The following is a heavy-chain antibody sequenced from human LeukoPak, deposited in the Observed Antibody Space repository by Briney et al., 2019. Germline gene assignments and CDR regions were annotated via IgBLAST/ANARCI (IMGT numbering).Heavy chain of an antibody. CDR1: GYSISSGYY. J-gene: IGHJ4*02. V-gene: IGHV4-38-2*01. D-gene: IGHD6-19*01. CDR3: ARASGWYVYY. Sequence: SETLSLTCAVSGYSISSGYYWGWIRQPPGKGLEWIGEINHSGSTNYNPSLKSRVTISVDTSKNQFSLKLSSVTAADTAVYYCARASGWYVYYWGQGTLVTVSS. CDR2: INHSGST.